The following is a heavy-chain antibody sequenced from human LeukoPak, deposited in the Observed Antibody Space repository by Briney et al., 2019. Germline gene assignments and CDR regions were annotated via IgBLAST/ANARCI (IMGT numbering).Heavy chain of an antibody. V-gene: IGHV1-8*01. D-gene: IGHD3-22*01. CDR2: MNPNSGNT. CDR1: GYTFTSYD. J-gene: IGHJ4*02. Sequence: ASVKVSCKASGYTFTSYDINWVRQAAGQGVEWMGWMNPNSGNTGYAQRFQGRVTMTRNTSISTAYMELSSLRSEDTAVYYCARGGYSNPSYYFDYWGQGTLVTVSS. CDR3: ARGGYSNPSYYFDY.